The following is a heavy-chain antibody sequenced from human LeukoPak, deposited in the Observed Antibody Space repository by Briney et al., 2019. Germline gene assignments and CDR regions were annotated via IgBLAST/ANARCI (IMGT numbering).Heavy chain of an antibody. Sequence: GGSLRLSCAASGFTFSRNAMSWVRQAPGKGQEWVSSISDSGRNTFYADSVKGRFTISRDNSKNTLSLQMNSLRAEDTAVYYCAKWICSGGSCYSGHYYYYYGMDVWGQGTTVTVSS. D-gene: IGHD2-15*01. CDR1: GFTFSRNA. V-gene: IGHV3-23*01. J-gene: IGHJ6*02. CDR3: AKWICSGGSCYSGHYYYYYGMDV. CDR2: ISDSGRNT.